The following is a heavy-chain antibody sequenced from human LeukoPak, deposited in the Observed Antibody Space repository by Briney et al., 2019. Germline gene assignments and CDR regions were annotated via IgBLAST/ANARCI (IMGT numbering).Heavy chain of an antibody. CDR1: GFTFSSYA. CDR2: ISHTGGST. CDR3: ANLYYYDSSGYYYSPFDI. J-gene: IGHJ3*02. V-gene: IGHV3-23*01. D-gene: IGHD3-22*01. Sequence: GGSLRLSCAASGFTFSSYALSWVRQAPGKGLEWVSIISHTGGSTYYADSVMGRFTISRDNSKNTLYLQMNSLRAEDTAVYYCANLYYYDSSGYYYSPFDIWGQGTMVTVSS.